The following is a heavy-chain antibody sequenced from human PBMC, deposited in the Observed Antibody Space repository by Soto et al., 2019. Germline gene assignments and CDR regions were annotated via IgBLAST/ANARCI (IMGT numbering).Heavy chain of an antibody. CDR2: IYYSGST. CDR1: GGSISSYY. D-gene: IGHD1-26*01. CDR3: ARGLEWELRGGGYYFDY. V-gene: IGHV4-59*01. Sequence: QVQLQESGPGLVKPSETLSLTCTVSGGSISSYYWSWIRQPPGKGLEWIGYIYYSGSTNYNPSLKSRVTISVNTAKNQFPLKLSSVTAADTAVYYCARGLEWELRGGGYYFDYWGQGTLVTVSS. J-gene: IGHJ4*02.